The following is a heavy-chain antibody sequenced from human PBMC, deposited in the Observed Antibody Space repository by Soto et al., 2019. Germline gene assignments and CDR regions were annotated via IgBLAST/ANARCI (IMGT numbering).Heavy chain of an antibody. CDR2: IYYSGST. V-gene: IGHV4-31*03. Sequence: PSETLSLTCTVSGGSIRSGGYYWSWVRQSPRRGLEWIGNIYYSGSTYYNPSLKSRLTISVDTSKNQFSLNLSSVTAADRAVYYCARDRLMATAGTARHYFGLDVWGQGTTVTVSS. CDR1: GGSIRSGGYY. J-gene: IGHJ6*02. CDR3: ARDRLMATAGTARHYFGLDV. D-gene: IGHD5-18*01.